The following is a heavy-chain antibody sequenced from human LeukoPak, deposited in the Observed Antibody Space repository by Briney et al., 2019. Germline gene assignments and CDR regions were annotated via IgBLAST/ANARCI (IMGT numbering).Heavy chain of an antibody. CDR2: ISGSGGST. CDR3: AKVGTSREQQLVRVIRGPDYFAY. Sequence: PGGSLRLSCAASGFTFSSYAMSWVRQAPGKGLEWVSAISGSGGSTYYADSVKGRFTISRDNSKNTLYLQMNSLRAEDTAVYYCAKVGTSREQQLVRVIRGPDYFAYSGQGTLVTVSS. V-gene: IGHV3-23*01. J-gene: IGHJ4*02. D-gene: IGHD6-13*01. CDR1: GFTFSSYA.